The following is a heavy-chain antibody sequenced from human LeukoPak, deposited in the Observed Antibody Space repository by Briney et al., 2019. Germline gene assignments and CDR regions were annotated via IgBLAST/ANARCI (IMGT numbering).Heavy chain of an antibody. CDR2: IYYSGST. J-gene: IGHJ1*01. CDR1: GGSISSGGYY. D-gene: IGHD3-10*01. CDR3: ARAKEYYYGRDAYRPIYFQH. V-gene: IGHV4-31*03. Sequence: PSETLSLTCTVSGGSISSGGYYWSWLRQHPGTGLEWIGYIYYSGSTYYNPSLKSRVTISVDTSKNQFSLKLSSVTAADTAVYYCARAKEYYYGRDAYRPIYFQHWGQGTLVTVSS.